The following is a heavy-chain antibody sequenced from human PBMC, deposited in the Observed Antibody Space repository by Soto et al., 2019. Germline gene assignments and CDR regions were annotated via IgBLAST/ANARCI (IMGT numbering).Heavy chain of an antibody. CDR1: GFAFSAYG. CDR3: ARVGGTVTSDY. CDR2: IYYDGSKK. J-gene: IGHJ4*02. Sequence: QVQLVESGGGVVQPGRSLRLSCAASGFAFSAYGMHWVRQAPGKGLEWVAMIYYDGSKKYYADSVKGRFTISRDNSRNTLYLQMSSLRAEDRALYYCARVGGTVTSDYWGQGTLVTVSS. V-gene: IGHV3-33*01. D-gene: IGHD4-17*01.